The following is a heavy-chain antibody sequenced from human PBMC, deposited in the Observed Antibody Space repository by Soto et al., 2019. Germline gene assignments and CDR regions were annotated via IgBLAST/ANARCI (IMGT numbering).Heavy chain of an antibody. CDR1: GGSISRYY. V-gene: IGHV4-59*01. CDR3: AIDPGSGSYYGWFDP. CDR2: IYYSGST. D-gene: IGHD3-10*01. J-gene: IGHJ5*02. Sequence: SETLSLTCTVSGGSISRYYWNWIRQPPGKGLEWIGYIYYSGSTNYNPSLKSRVTISVDTSENQFSLKLSSVTAADTAVYYCAIDPGSGSYYGWFDPWGQATLVTVSS.